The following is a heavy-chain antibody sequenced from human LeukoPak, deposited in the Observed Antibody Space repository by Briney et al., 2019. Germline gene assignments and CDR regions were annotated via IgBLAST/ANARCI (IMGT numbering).Heavy chain of an antibody. CDR1: GGSISSGSYY. CDR3: ARDLRRRWGIFGRDYYYYYMDV. CDR2: IYTSGST. V-gene: IGHV4-61*02. Sequence: PSQTLSLTCTVSGGSISSGSYYWSWIRQPAGKGLEWIGRIYTSGSTNYNPSLKSRVTISVDTSKNQFSLKLSSVTAADTAVYYCARDLRRRWGIFGRDYYYYYMDVWGKGTTVTVSS. J-gene: IGHJ6*03. D-gene: IGHD3/OR15-3a*01.